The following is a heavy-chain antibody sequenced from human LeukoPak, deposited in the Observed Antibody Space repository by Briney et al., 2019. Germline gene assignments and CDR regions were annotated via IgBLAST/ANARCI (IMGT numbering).Heavy chain of an antibody. CDR3: ARLSSSWLWYFDL. Sequence: SETLSLTCTVSGGSISSYYWSWIRQPPGKGLEWIGYIYYSGSTNYNPSLKSRVTISVDTSKNQFSLKLSSVTAADTAVYYCARLSSSWLWYFDLWGRGTLVTVSS. D-gene: IGHD6-13*01. CDR1: GGSISSYY. CDR2: IYYSGST. V-gene: IGHV4-59*08. J-gene: IGHJ2*01.